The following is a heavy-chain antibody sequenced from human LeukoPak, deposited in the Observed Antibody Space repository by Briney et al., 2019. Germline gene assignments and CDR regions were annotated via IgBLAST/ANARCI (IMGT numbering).Heavy chain of an antibody. J-gene: IGHJ4*02. CDR3: ARDRRWPGERTFDY. CDR2: ISSSSSYI. V-gene: IGHV3-21*01. Sequence: GGSLRLSCAASGFTLSSYSMNWVRQAPGKGLEWVSSISSSSSYIYYADSVKGRFTISRDNAKNSLYLQMNSLRAEDTAVYYCARDRRWPGERTFDYWGQGTLVTVSS. D-gene: IGHD5-24*01. CDR1: GFTLSSYS.